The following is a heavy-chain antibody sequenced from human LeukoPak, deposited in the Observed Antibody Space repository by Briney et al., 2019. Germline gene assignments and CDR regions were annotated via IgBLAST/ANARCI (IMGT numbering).Heavy chain of an antibody. CDR1: GYTFTSYG. CDR2: IRVDNGNT. D-gene: IGHD4-11*01. CDR3: ARDWGYSVDY. Sequence: ASVKVSCKASGYTFTSYGISWVRQAPGQGLEWMGWIRVDNGNTKYAQELQGRVTMTTDTSTSTAYMELRSLTSDDTAVYYCARDWGYSVDYWGQGTLVTVSS. V-gene: IGHV1-18*01. J-gene: IGHJ4*02.